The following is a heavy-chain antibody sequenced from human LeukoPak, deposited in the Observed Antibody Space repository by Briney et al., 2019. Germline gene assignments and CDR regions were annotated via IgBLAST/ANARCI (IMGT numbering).Heavy chain of an antibody. CDR3: ARDVAFYGSTWHNWFDP. J-gene: IGHJ5*02. CDR1: GYTFTSYG. Sequence: ASVKVSCKTSGYTFTSYGISWLRQAPGQGLEWMGWISAYNGNTNYAQKFQGRVTMTTDTSTNTAYLELRSLGSDDTAVYYCARDVAFYGSTWHNWFDPWGQGTLVTVSS. V-gene: IGHV1-18*01. D-gene: IGHD6-13*01. CDR2: ISAYNGNT.